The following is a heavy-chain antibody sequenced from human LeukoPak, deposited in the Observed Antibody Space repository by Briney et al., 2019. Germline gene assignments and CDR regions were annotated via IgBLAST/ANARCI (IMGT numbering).Heavy chain of an antibody. CDR3: ARDAHYYVSGSTTTRNHYHYYMDV. CDR1: GFTFSSYA. V-gene: IGHV3-30*04. CDR2: ISYDGSNK. J-gene: IGHJ6*03. Sequence: PGRSLRLSCAASGFTFSSYAMHWVRQAPGKGLEWVAVISYDGSNKYYADSVRGRFTISRDNSKNTLYLQVNSLRAEDTALYYCARDAHYYVSGSTTTRNHYHYYMDVWGKGTTVTVSS. D-gene: IGHD3-10*01.